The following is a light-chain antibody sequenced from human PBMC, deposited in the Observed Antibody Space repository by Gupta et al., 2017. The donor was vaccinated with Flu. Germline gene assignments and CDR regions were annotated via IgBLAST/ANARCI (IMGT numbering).Light chain of an antibody. CDR3: SSYAGNNNLI. CDR2: EVT. Sequence: QSALTQPPSASGSPGQSVTISCTGTSSDVGGYNYVSWYQQHPGKAPILMIYEVTKRPSGVPDRFSGSKSGNTASLTVSGLQGEDEADYYCSSYAGNNNLIFGGGTKLTVL. V-gene: IGLV2-8*01. J-gene: IGLJ2*01. CDR1: SSDVGGYNY.